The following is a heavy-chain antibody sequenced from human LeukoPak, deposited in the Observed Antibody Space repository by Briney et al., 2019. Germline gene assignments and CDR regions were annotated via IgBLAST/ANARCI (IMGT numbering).Heavy chain of an antibody. Sequence: PGGSLRLSCSASGFTFSRYAMHWVRRAPGKGLEYVSAISSNGGSTYYADSVKGRFTISRDNSRNTLHLQMSSLRVEDTAVYYCVKDSSSGSYFDYWGQGTLSPSPQ. CDR2: ISSNGGST. J-gene: IGHJ4*02. CDR1: GFTFSRYA. V-gene: IGHV3-64D*06. CDR3: VKDSSSGSYFDY. D-gene: IGHD3-10*01.